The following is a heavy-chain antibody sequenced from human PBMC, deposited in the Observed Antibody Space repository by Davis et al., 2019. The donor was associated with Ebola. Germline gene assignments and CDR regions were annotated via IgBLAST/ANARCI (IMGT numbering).Heavy chain of an antibody. J-gene: IGHJ4*02. CDR1: GFTFSDYS. CDR3: ARPYCSSNDCYGIQGALY. V-gene: IGHV3-48*02. Sequence: GESLKISCAASGFTFSDYSMNWVRQAPGKGLEWVSYIRGSGNTIYYADSVKGRFTISRDNAKNSLYLQMNSLRDEDTAVYYCARPYCSSNDCYGIQGALYWGQGTLVTVSS. D-gene: IGHD2-2*01. CDR2: IRGSGNTI.